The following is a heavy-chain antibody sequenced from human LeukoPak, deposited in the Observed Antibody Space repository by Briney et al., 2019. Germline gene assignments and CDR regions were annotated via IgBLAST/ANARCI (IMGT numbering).Heavy chain of an antibody. CDR1: EFTVSRNY. J-gene: IGHJ4*02. Sequence: GGSLRLSCTASEFTVSRNYMLWVRQAPGKGLEWVSLIFSNGDTHYADSVKGRFTISRDTSKTTVSLQVNSLRVEDTAIYYCSRDQMNYWGQGTLVTVSS. CDR3: SRDQMNY. D-gene: IGHD5-24*01. V-gene: IGHV3-53*01. CDR2: IFSNGDT.